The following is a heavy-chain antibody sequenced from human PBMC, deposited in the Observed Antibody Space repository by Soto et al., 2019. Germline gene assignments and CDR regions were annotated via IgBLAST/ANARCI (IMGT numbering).Heavy chain of an antibody. Sequence: SETLSLTCTVSGGSISSYYWSWIRQPPGKGLEWIGYIYYSGSTNYNPSLKSRVTISVDTSKNQLSLKLSSVTAADTAVYYCARDDWNESSYYYYGMDVWGQGTTVTVSS. CDR3: ARDDWNESSYYYYGMDV. D-gene: IGHD1-1*01. V-gene: IGHV4-59*01. CDR1: GGSISSYY. CDR2: IYYSGST. J-gene: IGHJ6*02.